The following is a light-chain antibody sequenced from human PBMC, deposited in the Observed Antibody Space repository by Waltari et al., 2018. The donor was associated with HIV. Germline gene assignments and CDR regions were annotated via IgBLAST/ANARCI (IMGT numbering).Light chain of an antibody. CDR1: QGIATY. Sequence: NQLTQSPSFLSASVGDRVTITCRARQGIATYLAWFQQKPGKAPNLLIYDASTLQSGVPSRFGGSGSGTEFTLTISSLQPEDFATYYCQQLDSYPPAITFGQGTRLEI. CDR3: QQLDSYPPAIT. CDR2: DAS. J-gene: IGKJ5*01. V-gene: IGKV1-9*01.